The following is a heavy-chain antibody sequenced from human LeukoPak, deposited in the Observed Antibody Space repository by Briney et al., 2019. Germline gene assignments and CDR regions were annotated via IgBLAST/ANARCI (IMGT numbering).Heavy chain of an antibody. V-gene: IGHV3-53*01. CDR2: IYSGGST. Sequence: GGSLRLSCAASGFTVSSNYMSWVRQAPEKGLEWVSVIYSGGSTYYADSVKGRFTISRDNSKNTLYLQMNSLRAEDTAVYYCARALITMVRGVDWGQGTLVTVSS. CDR3: ARALITMVRGVD. D-gene: IGHD3-10*01. CDR1: GFTVSSNY. J-gene: IGHJ4*02.